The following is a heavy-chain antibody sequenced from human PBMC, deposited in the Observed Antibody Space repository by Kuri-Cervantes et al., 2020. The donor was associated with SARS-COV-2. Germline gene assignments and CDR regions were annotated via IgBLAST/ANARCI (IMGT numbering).Heavy chain of an antibody. CDR1: GGSISSGDYY. V-gene: IGHV4-30-4*08. D-gene: IGHD2-2*01. CDR2: IYNSGST. CDR3: ARPYCSSTSCDDAFDI. J-gene: IGHJ3*02. Sequence: SEILSPTCTVSGGSISSGDYYWSWIRQPPGKGLEWIGYIYNSGSTYYNPSLKSRVTISVDTSKNQFSLKLSSVTAADTAVYYCARPYCSSTSCDDAFDIWGQGTMVTVSS.